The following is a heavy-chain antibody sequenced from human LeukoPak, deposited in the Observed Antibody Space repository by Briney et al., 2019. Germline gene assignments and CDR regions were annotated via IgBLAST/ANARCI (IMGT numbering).Heavy chain of an antibody. J-gene: IGHJ3*02. CDR2: IYPGDSQT. V-gene: IGHV5-51*01. CDR3: GRIRGYDFWSRGAFDI. CDR1: EYSFDMYW. Sequence: GESLKISCKGSEYSFDMYWTGWVRQMPGKGLEWMGIIYPGDSQTAYSPSFQGQVTISADKSISTAYLQWRSLKASDTAIYYCGRIRGYDFWSRGAFDIWGQGTMVTVSS. D-gene: IGHD3-3*01.